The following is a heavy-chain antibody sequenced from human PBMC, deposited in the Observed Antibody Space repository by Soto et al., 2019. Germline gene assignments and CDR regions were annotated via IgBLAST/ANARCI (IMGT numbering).Heavy chain of an antibody. Sequence: GGSLRLSCAASGFTFSGDWMHWVRQAAGKGLVWVSRISVSGGSTYYADSVKGRFTISRDNSKNTLYLQMNSLRAEDTAVYYCAKSSISGDFYYYYNMDVWGQGTTVTVSS. CDR1: GFTFSGDW. CDR3: AKSSISGDFYYYYNMDV. J-gene: IGHJ6*02. CDR2: ISVSGGST. D-gene: IGHD6-6*01. V-gene: IGHV3-23*01.